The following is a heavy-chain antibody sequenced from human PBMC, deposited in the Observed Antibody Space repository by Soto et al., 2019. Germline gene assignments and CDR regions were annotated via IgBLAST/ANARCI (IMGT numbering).Heavy chain of an antibody. CDR2: IYYSGST. V-gene: IGHV4-59*01. CDR3: ARATHDYVFDYYGMDV. D-gene: IGHD4-17*01. Sequence: SETLSLTCTVSGGSISSYYWSWIRQPPGKGLEWIGYIYYSGSTNYNPSLKSRVTISVDTSKNQFSLKLSSVTAADTAVYYCARATHDYVFDYYGMDVWGQGTTVTVSS. J-gene: IGHJ6*02. CDR1: GGSISSYY.